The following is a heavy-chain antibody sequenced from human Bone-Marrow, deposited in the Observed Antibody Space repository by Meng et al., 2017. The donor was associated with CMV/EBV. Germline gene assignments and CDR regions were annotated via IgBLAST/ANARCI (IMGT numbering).Heavy chain of an antibody. CDR1: GGTFSSYA. Sequence: SVKVSCKASGGTFSSYAISWVRQAPGQGLEWMGGIIPIFGTANYAQKFQGRVTITTDESTSTAYMELRSLRSDDTAVYYCARDRVVVPPDYWGQGTLVTVSS. CDR3: ARDRVVVPPDY. D-gene: IGHD2-15*01. CDR2: IIPIFGTA. V-gene: IGHV1-69*05. J-gene: IGHJ4*02.